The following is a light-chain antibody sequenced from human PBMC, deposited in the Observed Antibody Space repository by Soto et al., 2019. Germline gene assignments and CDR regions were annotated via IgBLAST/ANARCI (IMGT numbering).Light chain of an antibody. V-gene: IGKV1-27*01. CDR1: QGVRNF. Sequence: DIQMTQSPTSLSASVGDRVTISCRASQGVRNFVAWYQQKPGNAPKLLIYAASTWQSGVPSRFSGSGSGTDFTLTINRLQPEDVATYSCQQYSSVPVFGPGTKVEIK. CDR2: AAS. J-gene: IGKJ3*01. CDR3: QQYSSVPV.